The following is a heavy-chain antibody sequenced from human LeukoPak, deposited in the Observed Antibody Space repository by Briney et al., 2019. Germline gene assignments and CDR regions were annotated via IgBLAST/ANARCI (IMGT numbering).Heavy chain of an antibody. V-gene: IGHV4-39*01. CDR2: FYYRGNT. CDR1: GGSISGSTYY. D-gene: IGHD6-13*01. CDR3: ARQPEAGMFDY. J-gene: IGHJ4*02. Sequence: EPSETLSLTCTVSGGSISGSTYYWGWIRQPPGGGLEWIGSFYYRGNTYYNPSLESRVTISVDTSKNQFSLKLSSVTAADTAVYYCARQPEAGMFDYWGQGTLVTVSS.